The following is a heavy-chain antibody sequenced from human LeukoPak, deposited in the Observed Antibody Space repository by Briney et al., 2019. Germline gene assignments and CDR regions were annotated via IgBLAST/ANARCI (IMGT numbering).Heavy chain of an antibody. V-gene: IGHV4-34*01. CDR2: INHSGST. Sequence: SETLSLTCAVYGGSFSGYFWSWIRQPPGKGLEWIGEINHSGSTNYNPSLKSRVTISVDTSKNQFSLKLSSVTAADTAVYYYGKGRRRRYEPSVAFDIWGQGTMVTVSS. D-gene: IGHD2-15*01. J-gene: IGHJ3*02. CDR1: GGSFSGYF. CDR3: GKGRRRRYEPSVAFDI.